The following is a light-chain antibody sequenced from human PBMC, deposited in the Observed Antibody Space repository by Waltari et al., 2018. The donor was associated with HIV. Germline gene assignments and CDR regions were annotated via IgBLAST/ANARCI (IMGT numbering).Light chain of an antibody. CDR1: PRVGGNQ. V-gene: IGKV3-20*01. CDR3: QQYGSSPLFT. J-gene: IGKJ3*01. Sequence: EIVLTQSPGTLSLSPGERATLSCRASPRVGGNQLAWYQQRPGQTPRLLIYDASSRATGIPDRFSGSGSGTDFTLTITRLEPDDFAVYYCQQYGSSPLFTFGPGTKVDFK. CDR2: DAS.